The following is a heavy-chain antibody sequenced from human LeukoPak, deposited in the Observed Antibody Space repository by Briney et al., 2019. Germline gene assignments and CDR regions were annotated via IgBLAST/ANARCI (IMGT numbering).Heavy chain of an antibody. CDR3: ARGSDCSGGSCYSNYYYGMDV. CDR1: GYTFTSYD. CDR2: MNPNSGNT. J-gene: IGHJ6*02. D-gene: IGHD2-15*01. V-gene: IGHV1-8*01. Sequence: ASVKVSCKASGYTFTSYDINWVRQATGQGLEWMGWMNPNSGNTGYAQKFQGRVTMTRNTSISTAYMELSSLRSEDTAVYYCARGSDCSGGSCYSNYYYGMDVWGQGTTVTVSS.